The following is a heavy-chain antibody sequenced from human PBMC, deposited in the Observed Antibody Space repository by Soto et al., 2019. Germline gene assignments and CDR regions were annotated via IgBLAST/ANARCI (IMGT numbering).Heavy chain of an antibody. J-gene: IGHJ4*02. CDR2: ISGSGDIT. D-gene: IGHD3-9*01. V-gene: IGHV3-23*01. Sequence: EVQLLESGGGLVQPGGSLRLSCAVSGFSFSNSAMTWVRQAPGKGLEWVSGISGSGDITYNTDSVKGRFAISRDTSKNVVYLQMRSLRAEDTAVYYCAKVPQWVLRYHDWSFDYWGQGTLVTVSS. CDR1: GFSFSNSA. CDR3: AKVPQWVLRYHDWSFDY.